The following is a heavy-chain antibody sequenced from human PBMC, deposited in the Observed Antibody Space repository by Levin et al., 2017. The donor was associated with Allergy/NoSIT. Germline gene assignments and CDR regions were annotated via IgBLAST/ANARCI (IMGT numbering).Heavy chain of an antibody. CDR1: GGSISSYY. D-gene: IGHD6-19*01. CDR2: IYYSGST. V-gene: IGHV4-59*01. J-gene: IGHJ4*02. CDR3: ARARYSSGWVYDY. Sequence: SQTLSLPCTVSGGSISSYYWSWIRQPPGKGLEWIGYIYYSGSTNYNPSLKSRVTISVDTSKNQFSLKLSSVTAADTAVYYCARARYSSGWVYDYWGQGTLITVSS.